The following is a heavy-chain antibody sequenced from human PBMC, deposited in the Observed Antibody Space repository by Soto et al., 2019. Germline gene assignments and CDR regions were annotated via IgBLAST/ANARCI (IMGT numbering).Heavy chain of an antibody. J-gene: IGHJ2*01. CDR1: GGTFSSYA. Sequence: SVKVSCKASGGTFSSYAISWVRQAPGQGLEWMGGIIPIFGTANYAQKFQGRVTITADESTSTAYMELSSLRSEDTAVYYCASFDYDSSGPTHPFDLWGRGTLVTVSS. V-gene: IGHV1-69*13. CDR3: ASFDYDSSGPTHPFDL. CDR2: IIPIFGTA. D-gene: IGHD3-22*01.